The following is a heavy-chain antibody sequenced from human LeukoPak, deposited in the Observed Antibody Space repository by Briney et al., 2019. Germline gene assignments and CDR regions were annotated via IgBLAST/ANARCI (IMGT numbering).Heavy chain of an antibody. V-gene: IGHV3-23*01. CDR3: AKDHLVIVVLGYFDY. D-gene: IGHD3-22*01. J-gene: IGHJ4*02. CDR2: ISGSGGST. CDR1: GFTFSSYA. Sequence: GGSLRLSCAASGFTFSSYAMSWVRQAPGQGLECVSAISGSGGSTYYADSVKGRFTISRDNSKNTLYLQMNSLRAEDTAVYYCAKDHLVIVVLGYFDYWGQGTLVTVSS.